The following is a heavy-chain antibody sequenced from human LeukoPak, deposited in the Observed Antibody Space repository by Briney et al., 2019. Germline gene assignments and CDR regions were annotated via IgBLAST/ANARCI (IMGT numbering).Heavy chain of an antibody. D-gene: IGHD3-10*01. CDR2: ISYDGSNK. CDR1: GFTFSSYG. CDR3: AREPGLGYAFDI. V-gene: IGHV3-30*03. J-gene: IGHJ3*02. Sequence: GGSLRLSCAASGFTFSSYGMHWVRQAPGRGLEWVAVISYDGSNKYYADSVKGRFTISRDNLKKSLYLQMNSLRVEDTAIYYCAREPGLGYAFDIWGQGTVVTVSS.